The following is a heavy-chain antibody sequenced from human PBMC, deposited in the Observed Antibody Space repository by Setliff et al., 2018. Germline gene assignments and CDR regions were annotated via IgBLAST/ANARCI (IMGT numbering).Heavy chain of an antibody. Sequence: SETLSLTCAAYGGTFSDYYRTWIRQPPGKGLEWIGEINHRGSTNYNPSLKSRVTISVDTSKNQFSLKLSSVTAADTAVYYCARAISGWYSAHYYYMDVWGKGTTVTVSS. CDR2: INHRGST. CDR1: GGTFSDYY. D-gene: IGHD6-19*01. J-gene: IGHJ6*03. V-gene: IGHV4-34*01. CDR3: ARAISGWYSAHYYYMDV.